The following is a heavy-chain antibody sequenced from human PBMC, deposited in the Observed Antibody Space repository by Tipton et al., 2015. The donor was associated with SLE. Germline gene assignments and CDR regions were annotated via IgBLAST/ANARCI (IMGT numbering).Heavy chain of an antibody. D-gene: IGHD3-3*01. CDR1: VGSISKYY. CDR2: IYHGGST. Sequence: TLSLTCTVSVGSISKYYWSWIRQPPGKGLEWIGSIYHGGSTYYNPSLKSRVTISGDTSKNQFSLKLSSVTAADTAVYYCARGQASDFWSGFGAFGIWGQGTMVTVSS. V-gene: IGHV4-59*08. J-gene: IGHJ3*02. CDR3: ARGQASDFWSGFGAFGI.